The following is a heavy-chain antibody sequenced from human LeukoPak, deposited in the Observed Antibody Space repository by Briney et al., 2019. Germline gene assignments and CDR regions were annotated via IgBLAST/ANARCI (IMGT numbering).Heavy chain of an antibody. D-gene: IGHD2-2*02. Sequence: SETLSLTCAVSGYSISSGYYWGWIRQPPGKGLEWIGYIYYSGSTNYNPSLKSRVTISVDTSKNQFSLKLSSVTAADTAVYYCARVGCSSTSCYSWFDPWGQGTLVTVSS. CDR1: GYSISSGYY. J-gene: IGHJ5*02. V-gene: IGHV4-61*01. CDR3: ARVGCSSTSCYSWFDP. CDR2: IYYSGST.